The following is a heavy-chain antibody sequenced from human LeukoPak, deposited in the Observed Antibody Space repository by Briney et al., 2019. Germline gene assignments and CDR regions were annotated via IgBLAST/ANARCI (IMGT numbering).Heavy chain of an antibody. J-gene: IGHJ4*02. CDR2: ISGNGDST. V-gene: IGHV3-23*01. CDR3: AKDTAMVTPYYFDF. D-gene: IGHD5-18*01. Sequence: GGSLRLSCAASGFTFSIYAMTWVRQAPGKGLEWVSTISGNGDSTHYADSVKGRFTISRDHSKNTLYVQMNSLRAEDTAIYYCAKDTAMVTPYYFDFWGQGTLVTVSS. CDR1: GFTFSIYA.